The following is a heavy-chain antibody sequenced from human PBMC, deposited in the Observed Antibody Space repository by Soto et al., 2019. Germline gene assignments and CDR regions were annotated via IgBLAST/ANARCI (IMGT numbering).Heavy chain of an antibody. V-gene: IGHV3-7*01. CDR1: GFTFSSYW. CDR2: IKQDGSEK. D-gene: IGHD2-15*01. J-gene: IGHJ3*02. CDR3: ARKGYGLGGYDI. Sequence: GGSVRLSCAASGFTFSSYWMSWVRQAPGKGLEWMANIKQDGSEKYYVDFVKGRFTISRDNAKNSLYLQMNSLRADDTAVYYCARKGYGLGGYDIWGQGTTVTVSS.